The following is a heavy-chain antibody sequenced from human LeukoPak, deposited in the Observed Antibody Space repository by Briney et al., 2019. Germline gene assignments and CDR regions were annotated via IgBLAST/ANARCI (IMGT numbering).Heavy chain of an antibody. CDR1: GFTFSSYA. V-gene: IGHV3-23*01. CDR2: ISSSGGST. CDR3: ARVGLLGRNYYYYYMDV. D-gene: IGHD3-16*01. J-gene: IGHJ6*03. Sequence: PGGSLRLSCAASGFTFSSYAMSWVRQAPGKGLEWVSVISSSGGSTDYADSVKGRFTISRDNSKNTLYLQMNSLRAEDTAVYYCARVGLLGRNYYYYYMDVWGKGTTVTVSS.